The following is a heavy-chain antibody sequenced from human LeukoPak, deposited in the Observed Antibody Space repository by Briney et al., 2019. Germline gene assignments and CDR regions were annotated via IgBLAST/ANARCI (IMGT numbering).Heavy chain of an antibody. D-gene: IGHD6-13*01. Sequence: SVKVSCKASGGTFSSYAISWVRQAPGQGLEWMGRIIPILGIANYAQKFQGRVTITADKSTSTAYMELSSLRSEDTAVYYCARVPSAAGKYYYYGMDVWGQGTTVTVSS. CDR1: GGTFSSYA. CDR2: IIPILGIA. CDR3: ARVPSAAGKYYYYGMDV. V-gene: IGHV1-69*04. J-gene: IGHJ6*02.